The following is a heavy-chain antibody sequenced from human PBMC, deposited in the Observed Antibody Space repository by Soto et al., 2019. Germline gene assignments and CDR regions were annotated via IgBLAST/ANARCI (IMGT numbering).Heavy chain of an antibody. CDR3: TSDASRDSSARGWFDP. Sequence: GGSLRLCCSASGVTFRSFTMNWVRQAPGKGLEWVSTISSNSAYIYYTDALRGRFTISRDNAKNSLHLQMNSLRAEDTAVYYCTSDASRDSSARGWFDPWGPGTLVTVSS. J-gene: IGHJ5*02. V-gene: IGHV3-21*01. D-gene: IGHD6-13*01. CDR1: GVTFRSFT. CDR2: ISSNSAYI.